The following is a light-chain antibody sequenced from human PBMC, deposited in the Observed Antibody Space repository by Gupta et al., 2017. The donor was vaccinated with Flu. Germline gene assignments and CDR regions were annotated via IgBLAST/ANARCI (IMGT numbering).Light chain of an antibody. Sequence: EIVLTQSPATLSLSPGERATLSCRASQSVSSYLAWYQQKPGQAPRLLIYDASNRATGIPARFSGSGSGTEFTLTISSLEPEDFAVYYCQQRSNWPGTFGQGTKVEIK. CDR2: DAS. CDR3: QQRSNWPGT. J-gene: IGKJ1*01. V-gene: IGKV3-11*01. CDR1: QSVSSY.